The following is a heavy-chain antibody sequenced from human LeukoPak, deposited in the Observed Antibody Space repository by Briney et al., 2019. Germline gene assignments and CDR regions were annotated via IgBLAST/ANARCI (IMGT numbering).Heavy chain of an antibody. CDR2: IIPIFGTA. V-gene: IGHV1-69*05. CDR3: ARLSFLEDSNWFDP. D-gene: IGHD3-3*01. CDR1: GGTFSSYA. Sequence: GASVKVSCKASGGTFSSYAISWVRQAPGQGLEWMGGIIPIFGTANYAQKFQGRVTITTDESTSTAYMELSSLRSEDTAVYYCARLSFLEDSNWFDPWGQGTLVTVYS. J-gene: IGHJ5*02.